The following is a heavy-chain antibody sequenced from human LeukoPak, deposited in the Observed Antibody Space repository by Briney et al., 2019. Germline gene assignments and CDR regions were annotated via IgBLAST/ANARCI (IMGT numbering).Heavy chain of an antibody. CDR3: ARVGLQGATTIRSSDY. J-gene: IGHJ4*02. CDR1: GFTFSSYW. CDR2: IKQDGSEK. V-gene: IGHV3-7*01. D-gene: IGHD1-26*01. Sequence: GGSLRLSCAASGFTFSSYWMSWGRQAPGRGREWVAYIKQDGSEKYYVDSVKGRFTISRDNAESSLYLQMNSLRAEDSAVYYCARVGLQGATTIRSSDYWGQGTLVTVSS.